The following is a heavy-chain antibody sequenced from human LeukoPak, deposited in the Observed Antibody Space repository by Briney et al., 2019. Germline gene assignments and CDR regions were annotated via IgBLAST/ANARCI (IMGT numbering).Heavy chain of an antibody. V-gene: IGHV3-48*03. CDR1: GFTFSSYE. J-gene: IGHJ6*02. D-gene: IGHD3-10*01. CDR3: ARDGSGSYYIYYYGMDV. CDR2: ISSSGSTI. Sequence: GGSLRLSCAASGFTFSSYEMNWVCQAPGKGLEWVSYISSSGSTIYYADSVKGRFTISRDNAKNSLYMQMNSLRAEDTAVYYCARDGSGSYYIYYYGMDVWGQGTTVTVSS.